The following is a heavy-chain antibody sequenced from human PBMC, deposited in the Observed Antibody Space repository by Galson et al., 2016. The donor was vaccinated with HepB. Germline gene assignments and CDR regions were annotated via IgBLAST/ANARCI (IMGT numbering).Heavy chain of an antibody. J-gene: IGHJ4*02. Sequence: LRLSCAASGFRFSNYWMHWVRQVPGKGLIWVSRISADGSSTSSADSVKGRFTISRDNSKNTLYLQMNSLRAEDTAVYYCAKSLNTYYYDSSGYFDYWGQGTLVTVSS. CDR2: ISADGSST. CDR1: GFRFSNYW. V-gene: IGHV3-74*01. D-gene: IGHD3-22*01. CDR3: AKSLNTYYYDSSGYFDY.